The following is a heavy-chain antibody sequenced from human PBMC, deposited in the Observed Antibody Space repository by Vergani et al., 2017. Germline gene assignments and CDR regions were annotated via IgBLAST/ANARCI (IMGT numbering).Heavy chain of an antibody. Sequence: QVQLVESGGGVVQPGRSLRLSCAASGFRFSSYGMNWVRQAPGKGLEWVAVIWYDGSNKYYADSVKGRFTISRDNSQNTVNLQMNSLRVDDTAVYYCARSGFDYYGSGSYYNWDYWGQGTLVTVSS. J-gene: IGHJ4*02. CDR1: GFRFSSYG. V-gene: IGHV3-33*01. CDR2: IWYDGSNK. CDR3: ARSGFDYYGSGSYYNWDY. D-gene: IGHD3-10*01.